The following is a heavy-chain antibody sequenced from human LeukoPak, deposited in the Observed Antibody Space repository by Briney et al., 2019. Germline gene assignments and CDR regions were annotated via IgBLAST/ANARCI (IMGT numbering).Heavy chain of an antibody. J-gene: IGHJ4*02. CDR2: INPSAGST. CDR1: GYSFTVYY. CDR3: ARGMTSFSSGWYPQDY. V-gene: IGHV1-46*01. Sequence: GASVKVSCKASGYSFTVYYIHWVRQAPGHGLERMGIINPSAGSTSYSQNFQGRVTMTRDTSTSTVYMELSSLRSEDTAVYYCARGMTSFSSGWYPQDYWGQGTLVTVSS. D-gene: IGHD6-19*01.